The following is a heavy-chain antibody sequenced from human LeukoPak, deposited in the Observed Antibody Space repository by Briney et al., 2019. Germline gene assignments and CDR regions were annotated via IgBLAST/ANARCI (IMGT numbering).Heavy chain of an antibody. V-gene: IGHV3-53*01. Sequence: GGSLRLSCAASGFTFSSYSMNWVRQAPGKGLEWVSVIYSGGSTYYADSVKGRFTISRDNSKNTLYLQMNSLRAEDTAVYYCARVVPPTVRRGIIGITGGGGGYFDYWGQGTLVTVSS. J-gene: IGHJ4*03. CDR2: IYSGGST. D-gene: IGHD1-7*01. CDR3: ARVVPPTVRRGIIGITGGGGGYFDY. CDR1: GFTFSSYS.